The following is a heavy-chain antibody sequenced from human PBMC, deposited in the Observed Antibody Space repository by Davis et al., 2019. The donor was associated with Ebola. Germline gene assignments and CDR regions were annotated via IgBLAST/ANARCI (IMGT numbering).Heavy chain of an antibody. CDR2: IDWDDDK. J-gene: IGHJ4*02. CDR3: ARMSSIAARPGYFDY. CDR1: GFSLSTSGMC. V-gene: IGHV2-70*11. D-gene: IGHD6-6*01. Sequence: SGPTLVKPTQTLTLTCTFSGFSLSTSGMCVSWIRQPPGKALEWLARIDWDDDKYYSTSLKTRLTISKDTSKNQVVLTMTNMDPVDTATYYCARMSSIAARPGYFDYWGQGTLVTVSS.